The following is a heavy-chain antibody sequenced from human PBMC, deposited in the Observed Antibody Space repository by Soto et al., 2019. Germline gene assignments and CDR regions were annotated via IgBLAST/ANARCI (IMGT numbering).Heavy chain of an antibody. CDR2: MYWDDDK. Sequence: QITLKESGPTLVKPTQTLTLTCTFSGFSLSTTGVGVGWIRQPPGKALEWLAIMYWDDDKRYSPSLKSRLTIPKDTSNDQVVLTMTNMDPVDTATYYCARESRRFFDCWGQGTLVTVSS. J-gene: IGHJ4*02. V-gene: IGHV2-5*02. D-gene: IGHD2-2*01. CDR1: GFSLSTTGVG. CDR3: ARESRRFFDC.